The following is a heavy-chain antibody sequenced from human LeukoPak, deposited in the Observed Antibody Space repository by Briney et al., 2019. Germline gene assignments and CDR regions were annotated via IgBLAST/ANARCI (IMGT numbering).Heavy chain of an antibody. D-gene: IGHD1-26*01. CDR1: GDSISTYY. CDR2: IYYSGST. Sequence: PSETLSLTCTVSGDSISTYYWSWIRQPPGKGLEWIGYIYYSGSTNSNPSLKSRVTISIDTSKNQFSLKLSSVTAADTAVYYCASGSYYFDYWGQGTLVTVSS. J-gene: IGHJ4*02. V-gene: IGHV4-59*08. CDR3: ASGSYYFDY.